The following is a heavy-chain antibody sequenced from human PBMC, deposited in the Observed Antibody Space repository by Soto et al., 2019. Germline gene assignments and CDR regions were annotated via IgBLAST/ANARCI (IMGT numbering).Heavy chain of an antibody. V-gene: IGHV4-59*08. D-gene: IGHD4-4*01. CDR2: IYDSGNT. J-gene: IGHJ5*02. Sequence: SETLSLTCTVSGGPIRSYCWSWIRQPPGKGLERIGYIYDSGNTDYNPSLKSRVTISVDTSKNQFSLKLSSVTAADTAVYYCARLAVTKLFGRSPRFDPWGQGTLVTVSS. CDR3: ARLAVTKLFGRSPRFDP. CDR1: GGPIRSYC.